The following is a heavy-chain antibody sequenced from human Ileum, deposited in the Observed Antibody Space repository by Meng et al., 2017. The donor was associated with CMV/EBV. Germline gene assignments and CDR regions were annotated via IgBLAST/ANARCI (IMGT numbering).Heavy chain of an antibody. V-gene: IGHV3-7*03. Sequence: GESLKISCAASGFTFSTYWMSWVRQAPGKGLEWVANIKQDGTEKYSVDSVKGRFTISRDNAKNALYLQMSSLKAEDTALYYCVKDEFCCNSGNCYEGCPYYLGNWGRGTLVTVSS. D-gene: IGHD2-21*01. J-gene: IGHJ4*02. CDR1: GFTFSTYW. CDR3: VKDEFCCNSGNCYEGCPYYLGN. CDR2: IKQDGTEK.